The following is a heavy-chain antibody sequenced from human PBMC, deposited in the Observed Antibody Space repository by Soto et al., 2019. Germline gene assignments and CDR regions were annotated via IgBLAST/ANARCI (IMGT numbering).Heavy chain of an antibody. J-gene: IGHJ5*02. D-gene: IGHD1-1*01. V-gene: IGHV4-4*07. CDR2: IYATGTT. CDR1: GASISGFY. CDR3: VRDGTKTLRDWFDP. Sequence: SETLSLTSTVSGASISGFYWSWIRKSAGKGLEWIGRIYATGTTDYNPSLKSRVMMSVDTSKKQFSLKLRSVTAADTAVYYCVRDGTKTLRDWFDPWGQGISVTVSS.